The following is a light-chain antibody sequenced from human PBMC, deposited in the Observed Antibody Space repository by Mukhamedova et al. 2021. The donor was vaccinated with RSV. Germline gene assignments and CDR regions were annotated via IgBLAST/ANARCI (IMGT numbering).Light chain of an antibody. Sequence: GNDVHWYQHLPGTAPKLVISGDTNRPSGVPDRFSGSQSGTSASLPITWLQAEAEADYYSQSYDTSLRGVVFGGGTKPTAL. CDR2: GDT. J-gene: IGLJ2*01. CDR1: GND. V-gene: IGLV1-40*01. CDR3: QSYDTSLRGVV.